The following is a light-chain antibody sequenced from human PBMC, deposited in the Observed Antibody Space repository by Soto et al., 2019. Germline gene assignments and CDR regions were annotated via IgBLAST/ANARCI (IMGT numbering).Light chain of an antibody. CDR1: QSISSY. Sequence: DIQMTQSPSSLSASVGDRVTITCRASQSISSYLNWYQQKPGKAPKLLIYAASSLQSGVPSRFSGTGSGTDFTLTISSLQPEDFATYYCQQSYSTPPWTFGQGTKVEL. CDR2: AAS. CDR3: QQSYSTPPWT. J-gene: IGKJ1*01. V-gene: IGKV1-39*01.